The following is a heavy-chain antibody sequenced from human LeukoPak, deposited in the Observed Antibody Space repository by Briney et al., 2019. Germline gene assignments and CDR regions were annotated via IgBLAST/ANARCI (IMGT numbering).Heavy chain of an antibody. J-gene: IGHJ4*02. CDR2: INTDGSST. Sequence: PGRSLRLSCTASGFNFGIYGMHWVRQAPGKGLVWVSRINTDGSSTNYADSVKGRFTISRDNAKNTLYLQMNSLRAEDTAVYYCAGGGSGWYSDYWGQGTLVTVSS. CDR1: GFNFGIYG. D-gene: IGHD6-19*01. CDR3: AGGGSGWYSDY. V-gene: IGHV3-74*01.